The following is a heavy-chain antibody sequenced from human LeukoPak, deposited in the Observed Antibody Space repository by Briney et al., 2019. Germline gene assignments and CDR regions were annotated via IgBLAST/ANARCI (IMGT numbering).Heavy chain of an antibody. CDR2: ISGSGSTI. V-gene: IGHV3-48*03. CDR3: AREYPDNGDGWGY. J-gene: IGHJ4*02. Sequence: GGYLRLSCAASGFTFSSYEMNWVRQAPGKGLEWVSYISGSGSTIFYADSVKGRFTISRDNAKNSLYLQMNSLRVEDTAVYYCAREYPDNGDGWGYWGQGTLVTVSS. CDR1: GFTFSSYE. D-gene: IGHD1-1*01.